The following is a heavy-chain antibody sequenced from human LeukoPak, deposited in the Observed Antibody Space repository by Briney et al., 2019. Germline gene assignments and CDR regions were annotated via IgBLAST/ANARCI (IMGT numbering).Heavy chain of an antibody. CDR1: GFTFSSYA. V-gene: IGHV3-23*01. D-gene: IGHD3-22*01. Sequence: GGSLRLSCAASGFTFSSYAMGWVRQAPGKGLEWVSAISGSGGSTYYADSVKGRFTISRDNSKNTLYLQMNILRCEDTAVYYCAIDQVGYYYPDAFDISGQGTMVTVSS. CDR3: AIDQVGYYYPDAFDI. CDR2: ISGSGGST. J-gene: IGHJ3*02.